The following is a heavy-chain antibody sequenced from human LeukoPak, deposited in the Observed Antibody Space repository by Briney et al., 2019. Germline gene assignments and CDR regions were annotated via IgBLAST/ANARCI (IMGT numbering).Heavy chain of an antibody. D-gene: IGHD3-9*01. CDR3: ARDGGGLNDIHADY. CDR1: GYTFTSYG. CDR2: INPNSGGT. J-gene: IGHJ4*02. Sequence: ASVKVSCKASGYTFTSYGISWVRQAPGQGLEWMGWINPNSGGTNYAQQFQGRVTMTRDTSISTAYMELSRLRSDDTAVYYCARDGGGLNDIHADYWGQGTLVTVSS. V-gene: IGHV1-2*02.